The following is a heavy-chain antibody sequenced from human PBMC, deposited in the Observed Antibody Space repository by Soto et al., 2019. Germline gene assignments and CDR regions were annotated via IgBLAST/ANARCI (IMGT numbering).Heavy chain of an antibody. Sequence: EVQLLESGGALLQPGGSLRLSCAASGFTFSSYAMNWVRQTPGKGLQWVSGISGSGENTYYADSVKGRFTIYRDNSKNTLYLNMNGLTVEDTAMYYCAKEPTAVDPRDLFGGNPPADYWGQGTLVTVSS. CDR2: ISGSGENT. CDR1: GFTFSSYA. V-gene: IGHV3-23*01. D-gene: IGHD2-15*01. J-gene: IGHJ4*02. CDR3: AKEPTAVDPRDLFGGNPPADY.